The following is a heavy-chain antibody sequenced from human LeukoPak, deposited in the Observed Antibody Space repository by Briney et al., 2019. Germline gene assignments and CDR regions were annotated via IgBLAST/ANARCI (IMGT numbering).Heavy chain of an antibody. V-gene: IGHV4-59*01. CDR2: LYYSGST. CDR3: ARVRGTFETD. D-gene: IGHD2/OR15-2a*01. Sequence: SETLSLTCTVSGAPISTYYWSWIRQPPGEGLEWIGYLYYSGSTTYSPSLKSRVTMSVDTSKSQFSLKLNSVTAADTAIYYCARVRGTFETDWGQGTLVTVSS. J-gene: IGHJ1*01. CDR1: GAPISTYY.